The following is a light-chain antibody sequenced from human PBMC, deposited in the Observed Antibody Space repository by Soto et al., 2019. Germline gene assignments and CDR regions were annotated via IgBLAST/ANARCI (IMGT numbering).Light chain of an antibody. CDR3: QQYNTWPQT. CDR2: GAS. V-gene: IGKV3-15*01. J-gene: IGKJ1*01. CDR1: QSVSSN. Sequence: IVMTQSPATLSVSPGERATLSCRASQSVSSNLAWYQQQPGQAPRLLIYGASTSATGILARCSCSRYGTEFTRSIGSVHSEDYEFYYRQQYNTWPQTFGQGTKVEIK.